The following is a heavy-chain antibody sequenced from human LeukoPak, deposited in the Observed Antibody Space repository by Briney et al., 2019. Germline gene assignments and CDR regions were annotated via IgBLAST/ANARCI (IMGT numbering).Heavy chain of an antibody. V-gene: IGHV3-7*01. J-gene: IGHJ4*02. CDR3: ARGGATGGRFEN. Sequence: GGSLRLSCATSGFPFNVQTMRWVRQAPGNGLDLVASMREDGSAIHYVDSVEGRFTMSRDNTKNSVYLQMNSLRDEDTAVYYCARGGATGGRFENWGQGTLVTVSS. CDR2: MREDGSAI. D-gene: IGHD1-26*01. CDR1: GFPFNVQT.